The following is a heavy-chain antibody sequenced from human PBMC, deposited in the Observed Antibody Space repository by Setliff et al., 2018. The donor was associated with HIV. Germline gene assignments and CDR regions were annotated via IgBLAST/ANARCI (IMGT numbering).Heavy chain of an antibody. Sequence: PSQTLSLTCAVYGGSFSGYYWSWIRQSPEKGLEWIGEIHHSRRTNYSPSLKSRVAISLDTSKNQFSLNLTSVTAADTAVYYCARSKTFYDFWGGYYTHGAFKIWGLGTMVTVSS. CDR2: IHHSRRT. V-gene: IGHV4-34*01. J-gene: IGHJ3*02. CDR1: GGSFSGYY. D-gene: IGHD3-3*01. CDR3: ARSKTFYDFWGGYYTHGAFKI.